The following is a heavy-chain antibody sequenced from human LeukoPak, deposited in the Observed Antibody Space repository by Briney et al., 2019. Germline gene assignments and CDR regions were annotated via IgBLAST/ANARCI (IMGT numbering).Heavy chain of an antibody. D-gene: IGHD5-18*01. V-gene: IGHV4-61*02. Sequence: SETLSLTCTVSGGSISSGSYYWSWIRQPAGKGLEWIGRIYTSGSTNYNPSLKSRVTISVDTSKNQFSLKLSSVTAADTAVYYCARAPLVFGGYSYGSNWFDPWGQGTLVTVSS. CDR3: ARAPLVFGGYSYGSNWFDP. CDR1: GGSISSGSYY. CDR2: IYTSGST. J-gene: IGHJ5*02.